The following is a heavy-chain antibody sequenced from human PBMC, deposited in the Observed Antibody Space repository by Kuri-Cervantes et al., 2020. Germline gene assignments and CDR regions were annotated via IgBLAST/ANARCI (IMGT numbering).Heavy chain of an antibody. Sequence: GGSLRLSCAASGFTFSSYAMHWVRQAPGKGLEWVAVISYDGSNKYYADSVKGRFTISRDNSKNTLYLQMNSLRAEDTAVYYRAKGYGDYDYWGQGTLVTVSS. D-gene: IGHD4-17*01. CDR1: GFTFSSYA. CDR2: ISYDGSNK. CDR3: AKGYGDYDY. J-gene: IGHJ4*02. V-gene: IGHV3-30*01.